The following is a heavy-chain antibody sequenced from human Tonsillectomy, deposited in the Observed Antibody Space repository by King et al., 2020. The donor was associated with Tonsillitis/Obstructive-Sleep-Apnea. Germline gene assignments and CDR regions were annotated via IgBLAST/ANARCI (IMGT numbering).Heavy chain of an antibody. Sequence: VQLVESGGGLVQPWGSLRLSCAASGFTFSSYAMNWVRQAPGKGLEWVSVISGSGGTTNYADSVKGRFTISRDNAKNTLYLQMNSLRAEDTAVYYCAKDYYLRLPAYGLDIWGQGTMVTVSS. CDR1: GFTFSSYA. CDR2: ISGSGGTT. V-gene: IGHV3-23*04. CDR3: AKDYYLRLPAYGLDI. D-gene: IGHD2-2*01. J-gene: IGHJ3*02.